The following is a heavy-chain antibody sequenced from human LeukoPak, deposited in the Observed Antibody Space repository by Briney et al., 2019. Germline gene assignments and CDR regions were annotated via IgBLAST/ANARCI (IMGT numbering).Heavy chain of an antibody. V-gene: IGHV1-46*01. D-gene: IGHD6-13*01. CDR3: ARGKDSSSWYWFAFDI. Sequence: ASVKVSCKASGYTFTSYYMHWVRRAPGQGLEWMGIINPSGGSTSYAQKFQGRVTMTRDMSTSTVYMELSSLRSEDTAVYYCARGKDSSSWYWFAFDIWGQGTMVTVSS. J-gene: IGHJ3*02. CDR1: GYTFTSYY. CDR2: INPSGGST.